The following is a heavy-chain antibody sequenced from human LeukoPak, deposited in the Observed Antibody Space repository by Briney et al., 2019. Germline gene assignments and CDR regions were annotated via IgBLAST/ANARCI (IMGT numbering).Heavy chain of an antibody. V-gene: IGHV1-2*04. CDR3: ARERGKRIAAASFDY. Sequence: SVKVSCKASGYTFTGYYMHWVRQAPGQGLEWMGWINPNSGGTNYAQKFQGWVTMTRDTSISTAYMELSRLRSDDTAVYYCARERGKRIAAASFDYWGQGTLVTVSS. CDR2: INPNSGGT. J-gene: IGHJ4*02. CDR1: GYTFTGYY. D-gene: IGHD6-13*01.